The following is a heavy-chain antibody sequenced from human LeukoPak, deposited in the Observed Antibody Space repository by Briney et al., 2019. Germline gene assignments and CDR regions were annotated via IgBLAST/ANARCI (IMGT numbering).Heavy chain of an antibody. V-gene: IGHV4-34*01. D-gene: IGHD3-9*01. J-gene: IGHJ5*02. CDR2: ITRSGST. Sequence: SETLSLTCAVYGGSFSGYYWSWIRQPPGKGLEWIGEITRSGSTNYNPALKSRVTISVDTSKNQFSLDLSSVTAADTAMYFCASSNILAGFWFDPWGQGTLVTVSS. CDR3: ASSNILAGFWFDP. CDR1: GGSFSGYY.